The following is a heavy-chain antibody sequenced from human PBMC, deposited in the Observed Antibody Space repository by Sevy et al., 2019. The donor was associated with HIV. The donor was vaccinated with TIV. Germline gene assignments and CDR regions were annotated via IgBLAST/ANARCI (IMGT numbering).Heavy chain of an antibody. CDR2: LSFGCGKI. CDR3: AREGSTNPHDY. CDR1: GFDFSIYS. J-gene: IGHJ4*02. D-gene: IGHD1-26*01. Sequence: GGSLRLSCAASGFDFSIYSMSWVRQAPGKGLEWVSTLSFGCGKINYADSVKGRFTISRENSKSSVYLQMNNMRVEDTAVYYCAREGSTNPHDYWGQGTLVTVSS. V-gene: IGHV3-23*01.